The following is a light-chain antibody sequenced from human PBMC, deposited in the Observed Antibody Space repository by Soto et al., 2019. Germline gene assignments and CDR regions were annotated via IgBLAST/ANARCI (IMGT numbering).Light chain of an antibody. CDR3: QQRSNWPSIT. Sequence: EIVFTPSPATLSLSPGERATLSRRASQSVSSYLAWYQQRPGQGPRLLIYDASNRATGIPARFSGSGSGTDFTLTISSLEPEDSAVYYCQQRSNWPSITFGQGTRLENK. J-gene: IGKJ5*01. CDR2: DAS. V-gene: IGKV3-11*01. CDR1: QSVSSY.